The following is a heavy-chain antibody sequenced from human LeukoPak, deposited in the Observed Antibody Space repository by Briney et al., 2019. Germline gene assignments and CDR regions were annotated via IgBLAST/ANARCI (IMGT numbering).Heavy chain of an antibody. Sequence: SETLSLTCTVSGGSISSSSYYWGWIRQPPGKGLEWIGSIYYSGSTYYNPSLKSRVTISVDTSKNQFSLKLSSVTAADTAVYYCARRRATDGAFDIWGQGTMVTVSS. CDR3: ARRRATDGAFDI. CDR2: IYYSGST. D-gene: IGHD1-1*01. J-gene: IGHJ3*02. CDR1: GGSISSSSYY. V-gene: IGHV4-39*01.